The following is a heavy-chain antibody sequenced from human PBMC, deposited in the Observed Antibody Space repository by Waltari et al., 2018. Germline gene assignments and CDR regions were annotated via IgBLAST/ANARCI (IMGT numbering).Heavy chain of an antibody. CDR3: ARGGYCSSTSCLGDPNWFDP. J-gene: IGHJ5*02. D-gene: IGHD2-2*01. CDR2: MNPNSGNT. V-gene: IGHV1-8*01. CDR1: GYTFTSYD. Sequence: QVQLVQSGAEVKKPGASVKVSCKASGYTFTSYDINWVRQATGQGLEWMGWMNPNSGNTGYAQKFQGRVTMTRNTSISTAYMELSSLRSEDTAVYYCARGGYCSSTSCLGDPNWFDPWGQGTLVTVSS.